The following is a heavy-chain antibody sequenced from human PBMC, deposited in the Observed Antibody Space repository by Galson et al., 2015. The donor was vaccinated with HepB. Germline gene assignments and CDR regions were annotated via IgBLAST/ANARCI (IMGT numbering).Heavy chain of an antibody. D-gene: IGHD6-19*01. CDR1: GYSFTSYG. J-gene: IGHJ6*02. CDR2: ISGYNGNT. V-gene: IGHV1-18*01. Sequence: SVKVSCKASGYSFTSYGISWVRQAPGQGLEWMGWISGYNGNTDNAQKFQGRVTLTTDTSTSTAYMELKSLRSDDTAVYYCARVRWQWLEGGFYSYYYGMDVWGQGTTVTVSS. CDR3: ARVRWQWLEGGFYSYYYGMDV.